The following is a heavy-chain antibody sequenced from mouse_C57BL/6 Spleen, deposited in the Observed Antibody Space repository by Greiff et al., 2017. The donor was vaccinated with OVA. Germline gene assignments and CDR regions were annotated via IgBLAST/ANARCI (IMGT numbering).Heavy chain of an antibody. D-gene: IGHD2-12*01. J-gene: IGHJ4*01. V-gene: IGHV1-69*01. CDR2: IDPSDSYT. Sequence: QVQLQQPGAELVMPGASVKLSCKASGYTFTSYWMHWVKQRPGQGLEWIGEIDPSDSYTNYNQKFKGKSTLTVDKSSSTAYMQLSSLTSEDSAVYYCARYDGEAMDYWGQGTSVTVSS. CDR1: GYTFTSYW. CDR3: ARYDGEAMDY.